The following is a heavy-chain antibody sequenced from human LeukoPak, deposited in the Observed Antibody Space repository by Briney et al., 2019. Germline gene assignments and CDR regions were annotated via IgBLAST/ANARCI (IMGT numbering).Heavy chain of an antibody. Sequence: SETLSLTCAVSADSFSSHYWTWIRQPPGKGLEWIGYISYIGSTNYNPSLKSQVTISIDTSKNQFSLKLSSVTAADTAVYYCARDLVTVTKGFDIWGQGTMVTVSS. D-gene: IGHD4-17*01. J-gene: IGHJ3*02. CDR2: ISYIGST. CDR1: ADSFSSHY. CDR3: ARDLVTVTKGFDI. V-gene: IGHV4-59*11.